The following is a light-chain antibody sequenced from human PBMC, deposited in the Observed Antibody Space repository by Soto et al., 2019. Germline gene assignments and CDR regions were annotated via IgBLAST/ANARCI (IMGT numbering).Light chain of an antibody. J-gene: IGKJ5*01. CDR1: QSVSTN. CDR2: DAS. Sequence: EIVLTQSPATLSVFPGERATLSCRASQSVSTNLTWYQQKPGQAPRLFIYDASNRATGIPARFSGSGSGTDFTLTISSLEPEDFAVYYCQQRSKWPITFGQGTRLEIK. CDR3: QQRSKWPIT. V-gene: IGKV3-11*01.